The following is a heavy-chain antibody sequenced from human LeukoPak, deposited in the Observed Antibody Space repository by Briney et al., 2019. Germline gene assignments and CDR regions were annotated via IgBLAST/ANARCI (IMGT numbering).Heavy chain of an antibody. CDR2: ISGSANTI. D-gene: IGHD6-19*01. CDR1: GFTFSDYY. CDR3: ARDVAGGISDF. V-gene: IGHV3-11*01. Sequence: PGGSLRLSCAASGFTFSDYYVSWIRQAPGKGLEWVSYISGSANTIYYADSVKGRFTISRDNAKNSLYLQMSSLRADDTAVYYCARDVAGGISDFWGQGTLVTVYS. J-gene: IGHJ4*02.